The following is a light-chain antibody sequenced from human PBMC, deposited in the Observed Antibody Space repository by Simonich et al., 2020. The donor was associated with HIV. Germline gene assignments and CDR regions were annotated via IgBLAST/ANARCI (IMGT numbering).Light chain of an antibody. CDR3: QQYNNWPLT. CDR1: QSISAN. V-gene: IGKV3-15*01. J-gene: IGKJ4*01. CDR2: GAS. Sequence: EIVMTQSPATLSVSPGERATLSCRASQSISANVAWYQQKPGQAPRLLIYGASNRATGIPARCRGSGSGTEFTLTISSLQSEDFAVYYCQQYNNWPLTFGGGTKVEIK.